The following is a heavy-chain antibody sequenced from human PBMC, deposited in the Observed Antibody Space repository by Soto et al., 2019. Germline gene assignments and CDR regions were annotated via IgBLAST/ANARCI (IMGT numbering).Heavy chain of an antibody. D-gene: IGHD6-19*01. J-gene: IGHJ6*02. CDR1: GGTFSSYA. V-gene: IGHV1-69*06. CDR3: ARDPVAGANYYSYGMDV. Sequence: QVQLVQSGAEVKKPGSSVKVSCKASGGTFSSYAISWVRQAPGQGLEWMGGIIPIFGTANYAQKFQGRVTITADKSTSTAYMELSSLRSEDTAVYYCARDPVAGANYYSYGMDVWGQGTTVTVSS. CDR2: IIPIFGTA.